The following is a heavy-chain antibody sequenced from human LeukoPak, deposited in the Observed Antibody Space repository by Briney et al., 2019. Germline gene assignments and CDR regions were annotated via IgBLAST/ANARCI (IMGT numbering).Heavy chain of an antibody. J-gene: IGHJ4*02. D-gene: IGHD6-13*01. V-gene: IGHV1-3*01. CDR2: INAGNGNT. CDR3: ATLIAAAGLGDY. Sequence: ASVKVSCKASGYTFTSYAMHWVRQAPGQRLEWMGWINAGNGNTKYSQKFQDRVTITRDTSASTAYMELSSLRSEDTAVYYCATLIAAAGLGDYWGQGTLVTVSS. CDR1: GYTFTSYA.